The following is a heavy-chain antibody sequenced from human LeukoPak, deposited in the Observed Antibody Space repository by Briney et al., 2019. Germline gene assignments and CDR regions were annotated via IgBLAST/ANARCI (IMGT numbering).Heavy chain of an antibody. V-gene: IGHV5-51*01. J-gene: IGHJ4*02. CDR1: GYSFATSW. Sequence: GESLKISFKASGYSFATSWIAWVRQMPGKGLEWMGIIYPGDSDARYSPSFQGQVTISADKSISTVYLQWNSLKASDTAMYYCARRDSCAWFYFDYWGQGTLVAVSP. CDR2: IYPGDSDA. D-gene: IGHD6-19*01. CDR3: ARRDSCAWFYFDY.